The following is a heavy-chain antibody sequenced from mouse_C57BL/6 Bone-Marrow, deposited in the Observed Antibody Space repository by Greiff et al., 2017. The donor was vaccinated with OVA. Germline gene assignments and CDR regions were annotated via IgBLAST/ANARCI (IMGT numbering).Heavy chain of an antibody. CDR2: IYPGSGST. V-gene: IGHV1-55*01. J-gene: IGHJ2*01. CDR1: GYTFTSYW. CDR3: ARGYSCYFDY. D-gene: IGHD1-2*01. Sequence: QVHVKQPGAELVKPGASVKMSCKASGYTFTSYWITWVKQRPGQGLEWIGDIYPGSGSTNYNEKFKSKATLTVDTSSSTAYMQLSSLTSEDSAVYYCARGYSCYFDYWGQGTTLTVSS.